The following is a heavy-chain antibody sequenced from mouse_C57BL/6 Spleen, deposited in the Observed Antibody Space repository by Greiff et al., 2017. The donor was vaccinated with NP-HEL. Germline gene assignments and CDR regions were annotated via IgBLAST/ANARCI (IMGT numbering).Heavy chain of an antibody. D-gene: IGHD2-5*01. Sequence: QVQLQQSGPGLVQPSQSLSITCTVSGFSLTSYGVHWVRQSPGKGLEWLGVIWSGGSTDYNAAFISRLSISKDNSNIQVFFKMNSLQADDNAIYYCARNFGDYSNYGMDYWGKGTSATVSS. CDR1: GFSLTSYG. CDR2: IWSGGST. J-gene: IGHJ4*01. V-gene: IGHV2-2*01. CDR3: ARNFGDYSNYGMDY.